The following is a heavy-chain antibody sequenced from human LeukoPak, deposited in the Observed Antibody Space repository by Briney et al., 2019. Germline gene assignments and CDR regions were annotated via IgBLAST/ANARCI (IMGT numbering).Heavy chain of an antibody. J-gene: IGHJ4*02. CDR3: AKDRGY. V-gene: IGHV3-23*01. CDR1: GLIFSTYG. CDR2: ISGSCDST. Sequence: GGSLRLSCAASGLIFSTYGMTWVRQAPGKGLEWVSGISGSCDSTYYAESVKGRFTISRDNSKNTLYLQMNSLRADDTAIYYCAKDRGYWGQGTLVTISS.